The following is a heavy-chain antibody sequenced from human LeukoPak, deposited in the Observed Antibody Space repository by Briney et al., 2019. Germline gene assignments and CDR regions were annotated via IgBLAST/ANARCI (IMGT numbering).Heavy chain of an antibody. CDR1: GFTFSSYA. D-gene: IGHD3-3*01. Sequence: GGSLRLSCAASGFTFSSYAMSWVRQAPGKGLEWVSAISGSGGSTYYADSVKGRFTISRDNSKNTLYLQMNSLRAEDTAVYYCAKDRSRLLFGVVITDFDYWGQGTLVTVSS. V-gene: IGHV3-23*01. CDR3: AKDRSRLLFGVVITDFDY. CDR2: ISGSGGST. J-gene: IGHJ4*02.